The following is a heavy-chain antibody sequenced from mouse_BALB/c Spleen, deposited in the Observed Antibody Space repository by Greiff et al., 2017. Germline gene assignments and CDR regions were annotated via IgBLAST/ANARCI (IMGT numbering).Heavy chain of an antibody. J-gene: IGHJ4*01. CDR2: ISSGSSTI. Sequence: LVESGGGLVQPGGSRKLSCAASGFTFSSFGMHWVRQAPEKGLEWVAYISSGSSTIYYADTVKGRFTISRDNPKNTLFLQMTSLRSEDTAMYYCARNYGSSYGGAMDYWGQGTSVTVSS. D-gene: IGHD1-1*01. CDR1: GFTFSSFG. V-gene: IGHV5-17*02. CDR3: ARNYGSSYGGAMDY.